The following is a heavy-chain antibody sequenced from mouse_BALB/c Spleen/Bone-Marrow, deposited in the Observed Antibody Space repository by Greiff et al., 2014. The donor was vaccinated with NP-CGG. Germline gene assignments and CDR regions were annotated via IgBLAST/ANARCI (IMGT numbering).Heavy chain of an antibody. Sequence: EVKLVESGGGLVQPGGSLKLSCVASGFTFSSYGMSWVRQTPDKRLELVATINNNGGGTYYPDSVKGQFTISRDNAKNTLYLQMSSLKSGDTAMYYCARVYGWYFDVWGAGTTVTVSS. V-gene: IGHV5-6-3*01. CDR1: GFTFSSYG. CDR3: ARVYGWYFDV. D-gene: IGHD1-1*01. CDR2: INNNGGGT. J-gene: IGHJ1*01.